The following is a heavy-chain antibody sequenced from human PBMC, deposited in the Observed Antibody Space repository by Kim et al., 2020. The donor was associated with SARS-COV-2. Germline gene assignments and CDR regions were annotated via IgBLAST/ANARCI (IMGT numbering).Heavy chain of an antibody. J-gene: IGHJ4*02. CDR2: T. D-gene: IGHD6-13*01. CDR3: ARAGIAAATDY. Sequence: TRYTPSLKSRVNISVDTSKNQFSLKLSSVTAADTAVYYCARAGIAAATDYCGQGTLVTVSS. V-gene: IGHV4-34*01.